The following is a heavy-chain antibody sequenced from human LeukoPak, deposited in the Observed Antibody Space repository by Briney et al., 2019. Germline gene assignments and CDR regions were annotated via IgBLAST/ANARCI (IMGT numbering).Heavy chain of an antibody. CDR1: GGTLSTYS. V-gene: IGHV1-69*05. D-gene: IGHD3-3*01. J-gene: IGHJ4*02. CDR3: ARVKPIFLSFDY. Sequence: SVKVSCKASGGTLSTYSITWVRQAPGQGLEWMGGVIPSVGTAIYAQKFQGRVTITTDESTTTVYMEVSSLRSEDTAVYYCARVKPIFLSFDYGAQETLITVSS. CDR2: VIPSVGTA.